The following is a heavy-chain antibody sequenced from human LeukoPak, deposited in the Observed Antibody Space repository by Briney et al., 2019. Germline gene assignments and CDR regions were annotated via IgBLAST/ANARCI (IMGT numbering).Heavy chain of an antibody. D-gene: IGHD6-13*01. CDR3: AREYSSSWYKYAFDM. CDR2: IHDSGST. Sequence: SETLSLTCVVSGDSISSGGYSWSWIRQTPGKGLEWIAYIHDSGSTYNNPSLKSRLSISIDTSKNQFSLKLNSVSAEDTAVYYCAREYSSSWYKYAFDMWGQGTMVTVSS. J-gene: IGHJ3*02. CDR1: GDSISSGGYS. V-gene: IGHV4-30-4*07.